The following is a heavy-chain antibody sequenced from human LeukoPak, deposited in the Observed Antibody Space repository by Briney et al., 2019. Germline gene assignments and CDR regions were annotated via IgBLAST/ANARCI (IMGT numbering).Heavy chain of an antibody. CDR2: ISSSSYYT. D-gene: IGHD6-13*01. Sequence: GGSLRLSCAASAFSFSSYDMSWVRQAPGKGLEWVSSISSSSYYTYYADSVKGRFTISRDNAKNSLYLQMNSLRAEDTAVYYCARDSAAGTGTWFDPWGQGTLVTVSS. CDR1: AFSFSSYD. J-gene: IGHJ5*02. V-gene: IGHV3-21*01. CDR3: ARDSAAGTGTWFDP.